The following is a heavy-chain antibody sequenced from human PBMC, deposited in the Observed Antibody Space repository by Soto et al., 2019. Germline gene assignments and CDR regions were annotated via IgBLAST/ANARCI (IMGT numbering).Heavy chain of an antibody. CDR1: GGTFSSYA. V-gene: IGHV1-69*06. J-gene: IGHJ6*02. CDR3: ARGDRRGYSDGYYYYGMDV. Sequence: QVQLVQSGAEVKKPGSSVKVSCKASGGTFSSYAISWVRQAPGQGLEWMGGIIPIFGTANYAQKFQGRVTITADKSTSTAYMELSSLRSEDTAVYYCARGDRRGYSDGYYYYGMDVWGQGTTVTVSS. CDR2: IIPIFGTA. D-gene: IGHD5-18*01.